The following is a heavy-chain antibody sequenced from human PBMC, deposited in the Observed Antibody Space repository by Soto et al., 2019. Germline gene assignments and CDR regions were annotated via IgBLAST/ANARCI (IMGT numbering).Heavy chain of an antibody. CDR3: ARAGSYSHYFDY. D-gene: IGHD1-26*01. CDR2: ISAYNGNT. J-gene: IGHJ4*02. Sequence: ASVPVSFPASCSTFPSYGIILVRQAPGQGLEWMGWISAYNGNTNYAQKLQGRVTMTTDTSTSTAYMELRSLRSDDTAVYYCARAGSYSHYFDYWGQGTLVTVSS. V-gene: IGHV1-18*01. CDR1: CSTFPSYG.